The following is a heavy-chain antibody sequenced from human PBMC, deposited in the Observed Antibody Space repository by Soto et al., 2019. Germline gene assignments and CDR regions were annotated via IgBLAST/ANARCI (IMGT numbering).Heavy chain of an antibody. CDR3: ARFGRTGRSYYDFWSGYKRNWFDP. D-gene: IGHD3-3*01. CDR1: GYTFTSYD. Sequence: ASVKVSCKASGYTFTSYDINWVRQATGQGLEWMGWMNPNSGNTGYAQKFQGRVTMTRNTSISTAYMELSSLRSEDTAVYYCARFGRTGRSYYDFWSGYKRNWFDPWGQGTLVTVSS. V-gene: IGHV1-8*01. J-gene: IGHJ5*02. CDR2: MNPNSGNT.